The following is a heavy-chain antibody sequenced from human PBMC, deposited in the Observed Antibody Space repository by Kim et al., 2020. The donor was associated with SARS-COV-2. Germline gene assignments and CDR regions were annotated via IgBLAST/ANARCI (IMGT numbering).Heavy chain of an antibody. CDR3: ARGMVRGVTPGGGY. Sequence: AQKFQGRVTMTRDTSTSTVYMELSSLRSEDTAVYYCARGMVRGVTPGGGYWGQGTLVTVSS. J-gene: IGHJ4*02. V-gene: IGHV1-46*01. D-gene: IGHD3-10*01.